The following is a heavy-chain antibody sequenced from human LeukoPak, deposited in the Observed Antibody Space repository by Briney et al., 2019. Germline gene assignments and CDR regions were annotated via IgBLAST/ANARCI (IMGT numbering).Heavy chain of an antibody. V-gene: IGHV3-48*04. CDR2: ISSSGSTI. D-gene: IGHD4-17*01. Sequence: GGSLRLSCAASGFAFNTYSMNWVRQAPGKGLEWVSYISSSGSTIYYADSVKGRFTISRDNAKNSLYLQMNSLRAEDTAVYYCARDPYYGDYVVWGQGTLVTVSS. CDR1: GFAFNTYS. J-gene: IGHJ4*02. CDR3: ARDPYYGDYVV.